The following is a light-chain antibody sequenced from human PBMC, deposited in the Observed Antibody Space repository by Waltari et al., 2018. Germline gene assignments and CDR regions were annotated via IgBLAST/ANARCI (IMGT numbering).Light chain of an antibody. CDR2: GAS. J-gene: IGKJ1*01. V-gene: IGKV3-20*01. Sequence: IVLTQSPVTLSLSPGERATLSCRASQSVGTFLVWYQQKPGQAPRLLIQGASTRATGTPDRFSGSGSGTDFSLTISRLEPEDFAMYYCQHYVRLPVTFGQGTKVEI. CDR1: QSVGTF. CDR3: QHYVRLPVT.